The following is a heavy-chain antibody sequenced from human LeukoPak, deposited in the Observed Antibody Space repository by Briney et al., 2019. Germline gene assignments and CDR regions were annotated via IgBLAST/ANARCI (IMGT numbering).Heavy chain of an antibody. CDR2: ISTSNSTI. Sequence: PGGSLRLSCAASGFIFSIYSMNWVRQAPGKGLEWVSYISTSNSTIYYADSVKGRFTISRDNAKNSLYLQMNSLRAEDTAVYYCARTDRQYSGGTEDYWGQGTLVTVSS. CDR3: ARTDRQYSGGTEDY. J-gene: IGHJ4*02. D-gene: IGHD5-12*01. V-gene: IGHV3-48*04. CDR1: GFIFSIYS.